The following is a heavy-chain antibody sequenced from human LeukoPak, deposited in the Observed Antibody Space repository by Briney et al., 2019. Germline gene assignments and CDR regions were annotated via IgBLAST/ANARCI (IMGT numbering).Heavy chain of an antibody. Sequence: GGSLRLSCAASGFSFSSYSMNWVRQAPGKGLEGVSSISSSSSYIYYADPVKGRFTISRDNAKNSLYLQMNSLRAEDTAVYYCARGGGYSYGEGDYWGQGTLGTVSS. CDR2: ISSSSSYI. D-gene: IGHD5-18*01. V-gene: IGHV3-21*01. CDR1: GFSFSSYS. CDR3: ARGGGYSYGEGDY. J-gene: IGHJ4*02.